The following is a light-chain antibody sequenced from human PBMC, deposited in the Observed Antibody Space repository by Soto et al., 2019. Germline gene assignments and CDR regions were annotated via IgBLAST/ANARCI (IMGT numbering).Light chain of an antibody. CDR2: EVS. Sequence: QSALTQPASVSGSPGQSITISCTGTNSDVGAYNYVSWYQYHPGKAPKLMIYEVSNRPSGVSNRFSGSKSGNTASLTISGLQAEDEADYYCSSYTTSSTLDYVFGTGTKLTVL. CDR3: SSYTTSSTLDYV. V-gene: IGLV2-14*01. J-gene: IGLJ1*01. CDR1: NSDVGAYNY.